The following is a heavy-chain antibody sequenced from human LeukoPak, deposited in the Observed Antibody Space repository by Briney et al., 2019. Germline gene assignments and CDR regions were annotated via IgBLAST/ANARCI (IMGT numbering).Heavy chain of an antibody. Sequence: GGSLGLSCAASGFTFSSYWMHWVRQAPGKGLVWVSRINTDGSTTNYVDSVKGRFTISRDNAENTLYLQMNSLRAEDTAVYYCARGSPAAVWGQGALVTVSS. V-gene: IGHV3-74*01. CDR3: ARGSPAAV. D-gene: IGHD6-25*01. CDR2: INTDGSTT. J-gene: IGHJ4*02. CDR1: GFTFSSYW.